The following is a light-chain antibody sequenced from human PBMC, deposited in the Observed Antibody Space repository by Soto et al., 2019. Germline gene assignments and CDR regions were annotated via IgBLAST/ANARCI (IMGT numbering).Light chain of an antibody. Sequence: QSALTQPASVSGSPGQSITISCTGTSSDVVGYKYVSWYQQHQDIAPKLIIFEVSNRPSGISSRFSGSKSGNTASLTISGLQAEDEADDDCASYTSSSTYVIFGRGTKLTVL. CDR1: SSDVVGYKY. CDR3: ASYTSSSTYVI. J-gene: IGLJ2*01. V-gene: IGLV2-14*01. CDR2: EVS.